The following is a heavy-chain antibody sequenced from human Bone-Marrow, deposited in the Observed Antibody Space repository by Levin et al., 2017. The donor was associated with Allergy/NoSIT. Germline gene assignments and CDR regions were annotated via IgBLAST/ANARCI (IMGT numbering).Heavy chain of an antibody. CDR3: ARGWDGDYGDNNFDY. D-gene: IGHD4-17*01. Sequence: SETLSLTCTVSGGSISSSSYYWGWIRQPPGKGLEWIGSIYYSGSTYYNPSLKSRVTISVDTSKNQFSLKLSSVTAADTAVYYCARGWDGDYGDNNFDYWGQGTLVTVSS. CDR1: GGSISSSSYY. CDR2: IYYSGST. J-gene: IGHJ4*02. V-gene: IGHV4-39*01.